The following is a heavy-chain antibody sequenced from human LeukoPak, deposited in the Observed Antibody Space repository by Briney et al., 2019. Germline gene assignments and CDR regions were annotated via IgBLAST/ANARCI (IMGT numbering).Heavy chain of an antibody. D-gene: IGHD1-26*01. CDR1: GGSISSSSYY. J-gene: IGHJ6*03. CDR3: ARHRVGATTPTTYYYYMDV. CDR2: IYYSGST. V-gene: IGHV4-39*01. Sequence: SETLSLTCTVSGGSISSSSYYWGWIRQPPGKGLEWIGSIYYSGSTYYNPSLKSRVTISVDTSKNQFSLKLSSVTAADTAVYYCARHRVGATTPTTYYYYMDVWGKGTTVTVSS.